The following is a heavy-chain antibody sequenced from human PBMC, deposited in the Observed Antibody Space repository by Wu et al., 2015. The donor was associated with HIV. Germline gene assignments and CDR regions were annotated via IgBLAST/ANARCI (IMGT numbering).Heavy chain of an antibody. CDR3: AREGPNLDSSGSEYFST. D-gene: IGHD3-22*01. Sequence: QVQLVQSGAEVKKPGASVKVSCKASGYTFSSYYMHWVRQAPGQGLEWMGITNPSGGSTSYAQKFQGRVTMTRDTSTSTVYMEVSSLRSEDTAVYYCAREGPNLDSSGSEYFSTWGQGTLVTVSS. J-gene: IGHJ1*01. V-gene: IGHV1-46*01. CDR2: TNPSGGST. CDR1: GYTFSSYY.